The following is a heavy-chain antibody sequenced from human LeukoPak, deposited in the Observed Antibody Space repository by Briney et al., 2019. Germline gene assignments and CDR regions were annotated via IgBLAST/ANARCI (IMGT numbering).Heavy chain of an antibody. CDR2: IYYSGST. CDR1: GGSISSYY. J-gene: IGHJ4*02. V-gene: IGHV4-59*01. Sequence: SETLSLTCTVSGGSISSYYWSWIRQPPGKGLEWIGYIYYSGSTNYNPSLKSRVTISVATSKNQFSLKLSSVTAADTAVYYCARWLRYDYGDYRFDYWGQGTLVTVSS. CDR3: ARWLRYDYGDYRFDY. D-gene: IGHD4-17*01.